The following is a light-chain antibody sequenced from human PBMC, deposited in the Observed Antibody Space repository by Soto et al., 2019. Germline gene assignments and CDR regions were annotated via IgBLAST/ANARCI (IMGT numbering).Light chain of an antibody. Sequence: QSVLTQPPPVSGAPGQRVTISCTGTSSNIGAGYDVNWYQHLPGAAPKLLIYTNGNRPSGVPDRFSGSKSGTSASLAITGLQAEDEADYYCQSYDSGLSGSVFGGGTKLTVL. J-gene: IGLJ3*02. CDR2: TNG. CDR1: SSNIGAGYD. V-gene: IGLV1-40*01. CDR3: QSYDSGLSGSV.